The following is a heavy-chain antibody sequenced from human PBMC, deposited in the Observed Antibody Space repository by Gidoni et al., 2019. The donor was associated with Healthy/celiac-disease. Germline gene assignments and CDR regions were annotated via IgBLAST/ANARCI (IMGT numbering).Heavy chain of an antibody. D-gene: IGHD5-18*01. CDR2: IYSGGST. CDR1: GFTVSSNS. CDR3: ARDYSSEDYFDY. J-gene: IGHJ4*02. V-gene: IGHV3-66*01. Sequence: EVQLVASGGGLVQPGGSLRLSCAASGFTVSSNSMSWVRQAPGKGLEWVSVIYSGGSTYYADSVKGRFTISRDNSKNTLYLQMNSLRAEDTAVYYCARDYSSEDYFDYWGQGTLVTVSS.